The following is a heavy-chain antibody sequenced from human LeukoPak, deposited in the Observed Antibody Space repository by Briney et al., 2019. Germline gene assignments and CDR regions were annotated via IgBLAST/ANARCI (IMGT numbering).Heavy chain of an antibody. CDR3: AKDVSGTYYAFDV. CDR1: GASVRSHF. CDR2: ISNRGST. D-gene: IGHD3-22*01. V-gene: IGHV4-59*02. Sequence: PSETLSLTCGISGASVRSHFWSWIRQTPGMGQEWIGYISNRGSTAYNPSLRSRVTISVDAPKNEVSLNVRSVSPADTAVYYCAKDVSGTYYAFDVWGQGRTV. J-gene: IGHJ3*01.